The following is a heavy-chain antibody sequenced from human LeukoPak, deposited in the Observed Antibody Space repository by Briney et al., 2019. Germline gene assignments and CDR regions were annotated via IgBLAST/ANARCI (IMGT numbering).Heavy chain of an antibody. CDR3: ARGSTTVVTLNWFDP. J-gene: IGHJ5*02. D-gene: IGHD4-23*01. Sequence: PSETLSLTCAAYGGSFSGYYWSWIRQPPGKGLEWVGEINHSGSTNYNPSLKSRVTISVDTSKNQFSLKLSSVTAADTAVYYCARGSTTVVTLNWFDPWGQGTLVTVSS. V-gene: IGHV4-34*01. CDR2: INHSGST. CDR1: GGSFSGYY.